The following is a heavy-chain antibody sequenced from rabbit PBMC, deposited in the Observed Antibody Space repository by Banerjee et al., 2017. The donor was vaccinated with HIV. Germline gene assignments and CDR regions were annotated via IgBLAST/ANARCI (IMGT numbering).Heavy chain of an antibody. CDR3: ARGHAGIGYYTFNL. CDR1: GFSFSSSYY. CDR2: IYGGSSGST. Sequence: QSLEESGGDLVKPGASLTLTCTASGFSFSSSYYMCWVRQAPGKGLEWIACIYGGSSGSTYYANWANGRFTISKTSSTTVTLQMTSLTAADTATYFCARGHAGIGYYTFNLWGPGTLVTVS. J-gene: IGHJ4*01. V-gene: IGHV1S40*01. D-gene: IGHD8-1*01.